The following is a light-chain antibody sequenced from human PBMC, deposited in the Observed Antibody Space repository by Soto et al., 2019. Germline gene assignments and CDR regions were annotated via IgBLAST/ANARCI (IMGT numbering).Light chain of an antibody. CDR1: QSVSTN. CDR2: GAS. J-gene: IGKJ2*01. CDR3: QQYNKWPYT. Sequence: IVMTQSPATLSVSPGERATLSCRASQSVSTNLAWSQQKPGQAPRLLIYGASTRATGIPASFSGSGSGTFFTLSISSLQSEDFVVYYCQQYNKWPYTFGQGTKVEIK. V-gene: IGKV3-15*01.